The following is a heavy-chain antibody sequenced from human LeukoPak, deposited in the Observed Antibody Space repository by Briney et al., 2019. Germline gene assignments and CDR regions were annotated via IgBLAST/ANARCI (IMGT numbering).Heavy chain of an antibody. J-gene: IGHJ3*02. D-gene: IGHD6-19*01. Sequence: ASVNVSCKASGYTFTGYYMHWVRQAPGQGLEWMGWINPNSGGTNYAQKFQGWVTMTRDTSISTAYMELSRLRSDDTAVYYCARVLGQPLTGYSSGWYLDAFDIWGQGTMVTVSS. CDR1: GYTFTGYY. CDR2: INPNSGGT. V-gene: IGHV1-2*04. CDR3: ARVLGQPLTGYSSGWYLDAFDI.